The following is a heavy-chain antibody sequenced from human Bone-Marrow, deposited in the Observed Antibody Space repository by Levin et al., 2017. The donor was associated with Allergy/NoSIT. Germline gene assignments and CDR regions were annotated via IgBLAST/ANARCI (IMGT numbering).Heavy chain of an antibody. V-gene: IGHV1-2*02. J-gene: IGHJ5*02. Sequence: ASVKVSCKASGYIFTDYYIQWVRRAPGQGLEWMGWMNPTTGGANVAQKFQGRVIMTRDTSRRTAYMEVSSLRSDDTALYFCARSPGTSAGAERSGFSLDSWGQATLVTVS. D-gene: IGHD3-3*01. CDR3: ARSPGTSAGAERSGFSLDS. CDR1: GYIFTDYY. CDR2: MNPTTGGA.